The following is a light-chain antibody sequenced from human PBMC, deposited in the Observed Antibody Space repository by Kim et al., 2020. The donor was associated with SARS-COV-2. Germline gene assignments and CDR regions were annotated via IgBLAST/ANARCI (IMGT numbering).Light chain of an antibody. CDR3: QAWDSSTAV. J-gene: IGLJ3*02. CDR2: QHT. Sequence: SVSPGQTASITCSGSKLGDKYAYWYQKKPGQSPVLVIYQHTKRPSGISQRFSGSSSGNTATLTISRAQTKDEADYYCQAWDSSTAVFGGGTKLTVL. CDR1: KLGDKY. V-gene: IGLV3-1*01.